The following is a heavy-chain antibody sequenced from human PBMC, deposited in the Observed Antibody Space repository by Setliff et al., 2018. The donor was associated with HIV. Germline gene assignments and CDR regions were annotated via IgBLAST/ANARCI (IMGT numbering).Heavy chain of an antibody. CDR3: ARGRYDYVWARAFDI. J-gene: IGHJ3*02. V-gene: IGHV4-59*01. Sequence: PSETLSLTCTVSGGSISSYYWSWIRQPPGKGLEWIGYIYYSGSTNYNPSLKSRVTISVDTSKNQFSLKLSSVTAADTAVYYCARGRYDYVWARAFDIWGQGTMVTVSS. CDR2: IYYSGST. D-gene: IGHD3-16*01. CDR1: GGSISSYY.